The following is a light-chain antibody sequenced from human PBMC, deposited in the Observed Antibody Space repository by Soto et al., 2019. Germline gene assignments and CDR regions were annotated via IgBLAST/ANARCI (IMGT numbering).Light chain of an antibody. CDR2: DVS. J-gene: IGLJ3*02. CDR1: NNDVGAYNY. Sequence: QSVLTQPASVSGSPGQSITISCTGSNNDVGAYNYVSWYQQHPGKAPKTMIYDVSNRPSGVSNRFSGSKSGNTASLTISGLQAEDGADYYCSSYTRSSTVVFGGGSKLTVL. V-gene: IGLV2-14*03. CDR3: SSYTRSSTVV.